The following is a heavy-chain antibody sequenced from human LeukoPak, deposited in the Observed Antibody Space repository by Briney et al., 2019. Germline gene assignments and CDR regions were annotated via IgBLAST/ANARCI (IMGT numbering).Heavy chain of an antibody. CDR3: ARMTEKVSGFGF. D-gene: IGHD3-10*01. V-gene: IGHV1-2*02. CDR1: GYTFTSFD. J-gene: IGHJ4*02. Sequence: ASVKVSCKASGYTFTSFDINWVRQATGQGLEWMGWINPNSGSTNYAQKFQGRVTMTRDTSISTAYMELSRLRSDDTAVYYCARMTEKVSGFGFWGQGTLVTVSS. CDR2: INPNSGST.